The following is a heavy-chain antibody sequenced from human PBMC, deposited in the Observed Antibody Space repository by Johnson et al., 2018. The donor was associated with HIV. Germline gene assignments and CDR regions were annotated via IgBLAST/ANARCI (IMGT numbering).Heavy chain of an antibody. V-gene: IGHV3-30*19. CDR2: IWYDGSNK. J-gene: IGHJ3*02. Sequence: QMQLVESGGGVVQPGRSLRLSCAASGFTFSSYGMHWVRQAPGTGLEWVAVIWYDGSNKYYADSVKGRFTISRDNSKNTLYLQMNSLRAEDTAVYYCAREGGQWLVLVDAFDIWGQGTMVTVSS. CDR1: GFTFSSYG. CDR3: AREGGQWLVLVDAFDI. D-gene: IGHD6-19*01.